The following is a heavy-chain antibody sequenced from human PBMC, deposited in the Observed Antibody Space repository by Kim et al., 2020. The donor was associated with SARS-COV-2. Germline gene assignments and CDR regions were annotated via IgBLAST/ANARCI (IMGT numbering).Heavy chain of an antibody. J-gene: IGHJ6*02. CDR3: ARDREPYCSGGTCYGMDV. CDR1: GYTFIDQY. CDR2: INPNSGVT. V-gene: IGHV1-2*06. D-gene: IGHD2-15*01. Sequence: ASVKVSCKASGYTFIDQYMHWVRQAPGQGLEWMGRINPNSGVTTSAQKFQGRVTMTRDTSISTVYMELSSLKSDDTAVYFCARDREPYCSGGTCYGMDVWGQGTTVTVSS.